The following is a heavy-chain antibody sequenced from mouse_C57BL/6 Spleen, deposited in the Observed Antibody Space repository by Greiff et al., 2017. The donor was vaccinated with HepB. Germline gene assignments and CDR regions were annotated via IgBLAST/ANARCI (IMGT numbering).Heavy chain of an antibody. D-gene: IGHD2-5*01. V-gene: IGHV1-53*01. CDR2: VNPSNGDT. CDR3: AHVNSNFDY. J-gene: IGHJ4*01. CDR1: GYTFTSYW. Sequence: QVPLKQPGTELVKPGATVKLSCKASGYTFTSYWMHWVTKRHGQGLEWIGNVNPSNGDTNYNEKVKSRATPTVDKSSSTAYMQLSSLTSKDSAVYYCAHVNSNFDYWGQGTSVTVSS.